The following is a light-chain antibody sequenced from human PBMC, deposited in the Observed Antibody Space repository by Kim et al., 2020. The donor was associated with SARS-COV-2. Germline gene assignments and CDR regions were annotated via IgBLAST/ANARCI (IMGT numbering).Light chain of an antibody. J-gene: IGKJ1*01. V-gene: IGKV4-1*01. Sequence: ATINCKSSQSVLYSSNNKNYSAWYQQKPGQPPKLLIYWASTRESGVPDRFSGSGSGTDFTLTISSLQAEDVAVYYCQQYYSTPRTFGQGTKVDIK. CDR1: QSVLYSSNNKNY. CDR3: QQYYSTPRT. CDR2: WAS.